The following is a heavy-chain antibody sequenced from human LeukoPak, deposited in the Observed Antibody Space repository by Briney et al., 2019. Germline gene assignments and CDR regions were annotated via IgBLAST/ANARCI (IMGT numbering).Heavy chain of an antibody. V-gene: IGHV5-51*01. J-gene: IGHJ6*02. CDR3: ARLEDVVVPAAIYYYGMDV. D-gene: IGHD2-2*01. CDR1: GYSFTSYW. Sequence: GESLKISCKASGYSFTSYWIGWVRQMPGKGLEWMGIIYPGDSDTRYSPSFQGQVTISADKSISTAYLQWSSLKASDTAMYYCARLEDVVVPAAIYYYGMDVWGQGTTVTVSS. CDR2: IYPGDSDT.